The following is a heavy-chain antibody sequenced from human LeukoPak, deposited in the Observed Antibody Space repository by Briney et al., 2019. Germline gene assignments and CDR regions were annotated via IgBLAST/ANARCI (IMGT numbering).Heavy chain of an antibody. CDR2: INHSGST. CDR3: ARGRSSGDY. V-gene: IGHV4-39*07. J-gene: IGHJ4*02. CDR1: GGSISSSSYY. D-gene: IGHD6-25*01. Sequence: PSETLSLTCTVSGGSISSSSYYWGWIRQPPGKGLEWIGEINHSGSTNYNPSLKSRVTISVDTSKNQFSLKLSSVTAADTAVYYCARGRSSGDYWGQGTLVTVSS.